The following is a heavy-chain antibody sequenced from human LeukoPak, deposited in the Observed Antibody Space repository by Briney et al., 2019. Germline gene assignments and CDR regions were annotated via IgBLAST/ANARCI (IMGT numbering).Heavy chain of an antibody. Sequence: SETLSLTCAVYGGSFSGYYWSWIRQPPGKGLEWIGEINHSGSTNYNPSLKSRVTISVDTSKNQFSLKLSSVTAADTAVYYCARGGIQLWSNNWVDPWGQGTLVTVSS. CDR3: ARGGIQLWSNNWVDP. CDR2: INHSGST. J-gene: IGHJ5*02. V-gene: IGHV4-34*01. D-gene: IGHD5-18*01. CDR1: GGSFSGYY.